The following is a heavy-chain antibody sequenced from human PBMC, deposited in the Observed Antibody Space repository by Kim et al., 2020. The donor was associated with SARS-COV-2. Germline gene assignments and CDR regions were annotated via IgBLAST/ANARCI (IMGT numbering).Heavy chain of an antibody. V-gene: IGHV3-23*01. CDR1: GFTFSSYA. CDR2: ISNSGSTT. J-gene: IGHJ4*02. D-gene: IGHD6-13*01. CDR3: AGRPSGSSWYSGGDY. Sequence: GGSLRLSCAASGFTFSSYAMNWVRQAPGKGLEWVSVISNSGSTTYYADSVKGRFTISRDNSKNTLYLQMNSLRAEDTAVYYCAGRPSGSSWYSGGDYWGQGTLVTVSS.